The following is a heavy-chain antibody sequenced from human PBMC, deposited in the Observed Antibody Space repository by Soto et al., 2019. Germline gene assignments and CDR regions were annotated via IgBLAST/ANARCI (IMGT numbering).Heavy chain of an antibody. D-gene: IGHD6-13*01. J-gene: IGHJ5*02. CDR1: GGSISSSSYY. CDR3: AFGAAAKNWFDP. V-gene: IGHV4-39*01. Sequence: QLQLQESGPGLVKPSETLSLTCTVSGGSISSSSYYWGWIRQPPGKGLEWIGSIYYSGSTYYNPSLKSRVTIFVDTSKNQFSLKLSSVTAADTAVYYCAFGAAAKNWFDPWGQGTLVTVSS. CDR2: IYYSGST.